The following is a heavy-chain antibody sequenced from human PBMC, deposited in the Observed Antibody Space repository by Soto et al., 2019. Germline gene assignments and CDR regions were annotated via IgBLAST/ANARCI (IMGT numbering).Heavy chain of an antibody. J-gene: IGHJ6*02. CDR1: GFTFSSYW. D-gene: IGHD3-22*01. Sequence: PGGSLRLSCAASGFTFSSYWMSWVRQVPGKGLEWVANIKQDGSEKYYVDSVKGRFTISRDNAKNSLYLQMNSLRAEDTAVYYCARFYYDSSGYLPSPYYYYYGMDVWGQGTTVTVSS. CDR3: ARFYYDSSGYLPSPYYYYYGMDV. CDR2: IKQDGSEK. V-gene: IGHV3-7*04.